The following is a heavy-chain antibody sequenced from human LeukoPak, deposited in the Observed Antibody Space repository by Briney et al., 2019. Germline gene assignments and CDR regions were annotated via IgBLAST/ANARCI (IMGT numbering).Heavy chain of an antibody. CDR3: ARVKGDSSGFDY. D-gene: IGHD3-22*01. CDR1: GYTFTSYG. V-gene: IGHV1-18*01. J-gene: IGHJ4*02. CDR2: ISAYNGNT. Sequence: ASVKVSCKASGYTFTSYGISWVRQAPGQGLEWMGWISAYNGNTNYAQKFQGRVTMTRDMSTSTVYMELSSLRSEDTAVYYCARVKGDSSGFDYWGQGTLVTVSS.